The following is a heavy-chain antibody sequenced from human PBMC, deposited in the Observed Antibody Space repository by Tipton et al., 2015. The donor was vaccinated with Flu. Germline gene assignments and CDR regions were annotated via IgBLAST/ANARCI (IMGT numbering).Heavy chain of an antibody. CDR3: ARDTTPNDYGDTGFDY. CDR2: IYTSGST. V-gene: IGHV4-4*07. J-gene: IGHJ4*02. CDR1: GGSISSYY. Sequence: TLSLTCTVSGGSISSYYWSWIRQPAGKGLEWIGRIYTSGSTNYNPSLKSRVTMSVDTSKNQFSLKLSSVTAADTAVYYCARDTTPNDYGDTGFDYWGQGTLVTVSS. D-gene: IGHD4-17*01.